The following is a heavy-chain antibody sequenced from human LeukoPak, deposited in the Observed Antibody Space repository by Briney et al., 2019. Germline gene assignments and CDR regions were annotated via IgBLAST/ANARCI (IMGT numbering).Heavy chain of an antibody. CDR2: ISSSGSTI. CDR1: GFTFSSYE. J-gene: IGHJ4*02. Sequence: GGSLRLSCAASGFTFSSYEMNWVRQAPGKGLEWVSYISSSGSTIYYADSVKGRFTISRDNSKNTLYLQMNSLRAEDTAVYYCAELVGATPYDYWGQGTLVTVSS. CDR3: AELVGATPYDY. D-gene: IGHD1-26*01. V-gene: IGHV3-48*03.